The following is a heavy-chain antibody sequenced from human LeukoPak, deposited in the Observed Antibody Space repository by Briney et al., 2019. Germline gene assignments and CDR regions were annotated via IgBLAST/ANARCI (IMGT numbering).Heavy chain of an antibody. CDR2: IDPRGDST. J-gene: IGHJ4*02. CDR1: GYTFGSKS. Sequence: ASVKVSCKASGYTFGSKSMHWVRQAPGQGLEWMGIIDPRGDSTANARKFQDRVTVTMDTSTSTVYMELSSLTSEDTAVYYCARDGSWSFDYWGRGTLVTVSS. CDR3: ARDGSWSFDY. D-gene: IGHD6-13*01. V-gene: IGHV1-46*01.